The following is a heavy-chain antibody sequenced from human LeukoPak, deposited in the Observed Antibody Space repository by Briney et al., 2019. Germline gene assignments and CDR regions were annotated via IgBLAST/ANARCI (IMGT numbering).Heavy chain of an antibody. CDR2: ISSSGSTI. CDR1: GFTFSSYE. Sequence: GGSLRLPCAASGFTFSSYEMNWVRQAPGKGLEWVSYISSSGSTIYYADSVKGRFTISRDNAKNSLYLQMNSLRAEDTAVYYCARDYDILTGPLALFDYWGQGTLVTVSS. V-gene: IGHV3-48*03. CDR3: ARDYDILTGPLALFDY. J-gene: IGHJ4*02. D-gene: IGHD3-9*01.